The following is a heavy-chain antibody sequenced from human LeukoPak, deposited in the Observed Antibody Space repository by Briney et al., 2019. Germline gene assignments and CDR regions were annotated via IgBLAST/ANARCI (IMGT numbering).Heavy chain of an antibody. Sequence: SETLSLTCTVSGGSISSSSYYWGWIRQPPGKGLECIGSIYYSGSTYYNPSLKSRVTISVDTSKNQFSLKLSSMTAADTAVYYCARQTLNCSSTSCYFQYFDSWGQGTLVTVSS. V-gene: IGHV4-39*07. CDR2: IYYSGST. D-gene: IGHD2-2*01. CDR1: GGSISSSSYY. CDR3: ARQTLNCSSTSCYFQYFDS. J-gene: IGHJ4*02.